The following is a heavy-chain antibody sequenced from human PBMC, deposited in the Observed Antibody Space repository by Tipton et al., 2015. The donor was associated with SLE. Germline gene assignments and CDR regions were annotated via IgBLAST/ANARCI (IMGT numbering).Heavy chain of an antibody. CDR1: GFPFYDSA. D-gene: IGHD1-26*01. V-gene: IGHV3-9*01. Sequence: SLRLSCAAFGFPFYDSAMHWVRQGPGKGLEWVAGISWNSNTIDYADSVKGRFTISRDNTRNSLYLEMNSLRPDDTALYYCVRELVGGGKDFFDYFDYWGQETLVTVSS. J-gene: IGHJ4*02. CDR2: ISWNSNTI. CDR3: VRELVGGGKDFFDYFDY.